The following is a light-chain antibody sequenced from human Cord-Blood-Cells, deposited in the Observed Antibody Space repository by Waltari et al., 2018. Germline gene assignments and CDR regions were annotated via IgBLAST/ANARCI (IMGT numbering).Light chain of an antibody. Sequence: QSALTQPRSVSGSPGQSVTISCTGTSSDVGGYNYVSWYQQHPGKAPKLMIYDVSKRPSGVTDHFSGSKSGNTASLTISGLQAEDEADYYCCSYAGSYTWVFGGGTKLTVL. J-gene: IGLJ3*02. CDR2: DVS. V-gene: IGLV2-11*01. CDR1: SSDVGGYNY. CDR3: CSYAGSYTWV.